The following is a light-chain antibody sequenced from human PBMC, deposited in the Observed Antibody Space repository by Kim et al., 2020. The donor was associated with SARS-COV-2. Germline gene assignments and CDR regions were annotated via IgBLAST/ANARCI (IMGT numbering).Light chain of an antibody. CDR1: SLRSYY. CDR3: NSRDSNDNVV. CDR2: GKN. J-gene: IGLJ2*01. V-gene: IGLV3-19*01. Sequence: SSELTQDPAVSVALGQTVRITCQGDSLRSYYATWYQQKPGQVPILVIYGKNNRPSGIPDRFSGSSSGNTASLTITGTQAGDEADYYCNSRDSNDNVVFGGGTQPTVL.